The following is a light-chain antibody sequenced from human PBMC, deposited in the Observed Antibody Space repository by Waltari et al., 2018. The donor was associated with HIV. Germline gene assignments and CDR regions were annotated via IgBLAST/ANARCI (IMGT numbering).Light chain of an antibody. J-gene: IGLJ2*01. CDR3: SAWDDNVNAL. CDR2: SNN. CDR1: RSNIGTTN. V-gene: IGLV1-44*01. Sequence: QSVLRQPPSASGTPGQRVTISCSGSRSNIGTTNVNWYQQLPGTAPKLLIHSNNQRPSGVPDRFSGSRSGTSASLVISGLQSEDEADYYCSAWDDNVNALFGGGTKLTVL.